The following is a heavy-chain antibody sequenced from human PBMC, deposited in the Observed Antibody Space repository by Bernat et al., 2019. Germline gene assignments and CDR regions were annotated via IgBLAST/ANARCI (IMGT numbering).Heavy chain of an antibody. V-gene: IGHV4-31*03. CDR2: IYFTGST. J-gene: IGHJ2*01. CDR3: ARDRISYFSGSGSNSDKPDWYFDL. Sequence: QVQLQESGPGLVKTSQTLSLTCTVSGGSISSSGYYWSWIRQHPGKGLDWIGYIYFTGSTDYNPTLKSRVTISVDTSKNQFSLKLTSVTAADTAVYYCARDRISYFSGSGSNSDKPDWYFDLWGRGTLVTVSS. D-gene: IGHD3-10*01. CDR1: GGSISSSGYY.